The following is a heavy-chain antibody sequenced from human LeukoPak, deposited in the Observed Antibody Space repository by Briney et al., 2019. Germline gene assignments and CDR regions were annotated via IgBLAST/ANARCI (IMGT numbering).Heavy chain of an antibody. V-gene: IGHV3-7*01. Sequence: GGSLRLSCSASGFGFSNYWMSWVCQAPGKGLEWVANIKEDGSDKYYVDSVGGRFTISRDNAKNSLFLQMNSLRAEDTAVYYCARDNNWNSFDYWGQGTLVTVSS. CDR1: GFGFSNYW. D-gene: IGHD1-20*01. CDR3: ARDNNWNSFDY. J-gene: IGHJ4*02. CDR2: IKEDGSDK.